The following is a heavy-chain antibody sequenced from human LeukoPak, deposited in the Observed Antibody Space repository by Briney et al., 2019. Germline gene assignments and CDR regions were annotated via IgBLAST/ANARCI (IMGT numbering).Heavy chain of an antibody. D-gene: IGHD3-16*01. CDR3: AKDDDWGRYKH. Sequence: GGSLRLSCAASGFTLSDYYMSWIRQAPGKGLEWVSGISPSGGITYYTDSVKGRFTISRDNSKNTQSLQMNSLRAEDTAVYYCAKDDDWGRYKHWGQGTLVTVSS. CDR2: ISPSGGIT. CDR1: GFTLSDYY. J-gene: IGHJ1*01. V-gene: IGHV3-23*01.